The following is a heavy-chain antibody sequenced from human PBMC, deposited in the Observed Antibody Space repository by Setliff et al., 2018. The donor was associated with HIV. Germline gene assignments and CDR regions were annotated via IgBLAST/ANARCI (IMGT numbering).Heavy chain of an antibody. V-gene: IGHV1-2*02. CDR2: INPNSGGT. J-gene: IGHJ6*03. CDR3: ARTGDYYYYYMDV. Sequence: ASVKVSCKASGYTFTGYYMHWVRQAPGQGLEWMGWINPNSGGTNYAQKFQGRVTMTRDTSTSTAYMELSRLRSDDTAVYYCARTGDYYYYYMDVWGKGTTVTVSS. CDR1: GYTFTGYY.